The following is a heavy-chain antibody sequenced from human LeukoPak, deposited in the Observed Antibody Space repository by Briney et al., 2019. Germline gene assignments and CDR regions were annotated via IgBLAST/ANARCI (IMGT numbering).Heavy chain of an antibody. J-gene: IGHJ5*02. CDR1: GGSISSSSYY. D-gene: IGHD3-3*01. CDR3: ARGAPNYDFWSGPNNWFDP. V-gene: IGHV4-39*07. Sequence: SETLSLTCTVSGGSISSSSYYWGWIRQPPGKGLEWIGSIYYSGSTYYNPSLKSRVTISVDTSKNQFSLKLSSVTAADTAVYYCARGAPNYDFWSGPNNWFDPWGQGTLVTVSS. CDR2: IYYSGST.